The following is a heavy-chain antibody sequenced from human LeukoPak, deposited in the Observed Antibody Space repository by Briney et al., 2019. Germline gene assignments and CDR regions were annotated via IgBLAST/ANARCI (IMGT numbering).Heavy chain of an antibody. CDR1: GGSIRSYY. CDR2: IYFSGST. Sequence: SETLSLTCTVSGGSIRSYYWSWIRQPPGKGLEWIGYIYFSGSTSYNPSLKSRVTISVDRSKNQFSLKLSSVAAADTAVYYCARSYNTNFDYWGQGTLVTVSS. D-gene: IGHD1-1*01. V-gene: IGHV4-59*01. CDR3: ARSYNTNFDY. J-gene: IGHJ4*02.